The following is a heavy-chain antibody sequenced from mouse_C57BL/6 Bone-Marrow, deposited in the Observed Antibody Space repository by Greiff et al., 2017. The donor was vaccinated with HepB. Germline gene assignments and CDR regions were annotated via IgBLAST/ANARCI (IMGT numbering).Heavy chain of an antibody. CDR2: INPNNGGT. V-gene: IGHV1-26*01. D-gene: IGHD2-5*01. CDR3: SRRDSNYVKGWFAY. J-gene: IGHJ3*01. CDR1: GYTFTDYY. Sequence: VQLQQSGPELVKPGASVKISCKASGYTFTDYYMNWVKQSHGKSLEWIGDINPNNGGTSYNQKFKGKATLTVDKSSITAYMERRSLPSEDSAVYYCSRRDSNYVKGWFAYWGQGTLVTVSA.